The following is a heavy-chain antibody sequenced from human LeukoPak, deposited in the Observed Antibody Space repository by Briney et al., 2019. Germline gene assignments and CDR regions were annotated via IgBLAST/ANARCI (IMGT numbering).Heavy chain of an antibody. V-gene: IGHV4-61*02. J-gene: IGHJ6*03. D-gene: IGHD3-3*01. CDR1: GGSISSSSYY. Sequence: SETLSLTCTVSGGSISSSSYYWGWIRQPAGKGLEWIGRIYTSGSTNYNPSLKSRVTISVDTSKNQFSLKLSSVTAADTAVYYCAREVGDYDFWSGSPPYYYYMDVWGKGTTVTVSS. CDR2: IYTSGST. CDR3: AREVGDYDFWSGSPPYYYYMDV.